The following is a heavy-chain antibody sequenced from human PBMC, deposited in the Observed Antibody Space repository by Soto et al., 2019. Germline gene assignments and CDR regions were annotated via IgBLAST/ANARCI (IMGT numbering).Heavy chain of an antibody. V-gene: IGHV4-34*01. J-gene: IGHJ5*02. D-gene: IGHD3-10*01. CDR3: AGGRDTVVRGVMNCFDP. Sequence: QVQLQQWGAGLLKSSETLSLTCAVYGGSFSGYYWNWLRQPPGEGLEWIGKIDQRGSTNSNPSLKSPVTMSDSTSRSQFSPTVTSVAAMDTAVYFCAGGRDTVVRGVMNCFDPWGQGTLVTVSS. CDR1: GGSFSGYY. CDR2: IDQRGST.